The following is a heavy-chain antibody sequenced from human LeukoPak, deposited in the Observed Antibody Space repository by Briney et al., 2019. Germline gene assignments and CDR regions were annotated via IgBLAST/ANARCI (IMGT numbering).Heavy chain of an antibody. CDR3: TRDRGAYNLYDY. Sequence: GGSLRLSCTASGFTFGDYAMSWIRQAPGKGLEWVGFIGSKAYGETADYAASVKGRFTISRDDSKAIAYLQMNSLKTEDTAVYHCTRDRGAYNLYDYWGQGTLVTVSS. D-gene: IGHD1-1*01. CDR2: IGSKAYGETA. J-gene: IGHJ4*02. CDR1: GFTFGDYA. V-gene: IGHV3-49*03.